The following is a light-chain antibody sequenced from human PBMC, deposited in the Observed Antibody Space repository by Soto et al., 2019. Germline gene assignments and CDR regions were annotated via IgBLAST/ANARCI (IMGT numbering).Light chain of an antibody. J-gene: IGKJ1*01. CDR2: KAS. Sequence: DIQMTQSPSTLSASVGERVRITCRARQSISSLLSWYHQKPVKAPKLLIYKASSLESGVPSRFSGSGSGTEFPLTISSLQPDDFATYYCQQYNSYWTLGQGTKVDI. CDR1: QSISSL. CDR3: QQYNSYWT. V-gene: IGKV1-5*03.